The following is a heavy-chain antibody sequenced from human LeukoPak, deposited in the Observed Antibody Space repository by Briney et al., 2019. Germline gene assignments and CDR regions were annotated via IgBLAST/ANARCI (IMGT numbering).Heavy chain of an antibody. Sequence: ASVKVSCKASGYTFSNYGINWVRQAPGQGLEWMGWISGYNGNTNYAQKLQGRVTMTTDTSTSTAYMELRSLRSDDTAVYYCARDPVTMVRGVIGWFDPWGRGTLVTVSS. D-gene: IGHD3-10*01. CDR2: ISGYNGNT. CDR3: ARDPVTMVRGVIGWFDP. CDR1: GYTFSNYG. V-gene: IGHV1-18*01. J-gene: IGHJ5*02.